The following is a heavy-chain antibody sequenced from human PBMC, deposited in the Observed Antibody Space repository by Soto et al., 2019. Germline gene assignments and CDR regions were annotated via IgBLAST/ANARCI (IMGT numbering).Heavy chain of an antibody. CDR1: GGTFSNYV. J-gene: IGHJ4*02. D-gene: IGHD2-2*01. V-gene: IGHV1-69*13. CDR3: ARGEQYQLLLYYFDY. Sequence: GASVKVSCKASGGTFSNYVVNWVRRAPGQGLEWMGGIIPIFGTANYAQKFQGRVTITADESTSTAYMELSSLRSEDTAVYYCARGEQYQLLLYYFDYWGQGTLVTVSS. CDR2: IIPIFGTA.